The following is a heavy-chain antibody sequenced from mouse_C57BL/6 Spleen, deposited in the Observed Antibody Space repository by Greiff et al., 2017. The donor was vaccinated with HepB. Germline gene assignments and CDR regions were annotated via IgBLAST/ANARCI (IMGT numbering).Heavy chain of an antibody. CDR1: GFSLTSYA. CDR2: IWTGGGT. CDR3: ARLYDGYYVLFDY. J-gene: IGHJ2*01. D-gene: IGHD2-3*01. Sequence: VQGVESGPGLVAPSQSLSITCTVSGFSLTSYAISWVRQPPGKGLEWLGVIWTGGGTNYNSALKSRLSISKDNPKSQVFLKMNSLQTDDTARYYCARLYDGYYVLFDYWGQGTTLTVSS. V-gene: IGHV2-9-1*01.